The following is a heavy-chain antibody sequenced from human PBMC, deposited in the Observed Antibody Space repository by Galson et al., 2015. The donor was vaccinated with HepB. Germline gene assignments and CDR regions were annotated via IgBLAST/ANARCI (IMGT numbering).Heavy chain of an antibody. CDR1: GVAFSNYA. J-gene: IGHJ6*02. CDR3: VKDPLLWFGDLYGLGEVYGMDV. Sequence: SLRLSCAASGVAFSNYAMRWVRHGPGTGPEWVSVISHNGGGPYYADSVNGRFTISRDNSKNTLYLQMNSLRAEDTALYYCVKDPLLWFGDLYGLGEVYGMDVWGQGTSVTVSS. D-gene: IGHD3-10*01. V-gene: IGHV3-23*01. CDR2: ISHNGGGP.